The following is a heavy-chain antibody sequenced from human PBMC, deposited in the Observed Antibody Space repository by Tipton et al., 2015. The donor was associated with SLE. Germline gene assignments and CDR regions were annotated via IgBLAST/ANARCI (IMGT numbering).Heavy chain of an antibody. D-gene: IGHD2-15*01. J-gene: IGHJ6*03. CDR3: VKSVVVVSPRDYYYYMDV. CDR1: GGSISSDY. CDR2: IYYTGTT. V-gene: IGHV4-59*08. Sequence: TLSLTCTVSGGSISSDYWNWIRQPPGKGLEWVGYIYYTGTTNYSPSLKSRVTISVDTSKNQFSLKMSSVTAADTGVYYCVKSVVVVSPRDYYYYMDVWGKGTTVTVSS.